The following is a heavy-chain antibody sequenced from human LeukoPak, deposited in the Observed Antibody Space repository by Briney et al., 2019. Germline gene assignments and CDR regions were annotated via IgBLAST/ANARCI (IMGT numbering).Heavy chain of an antibody. D-gene: IGHD1-1*01. J-gene: IGHJ4*02. CDR2: ITTNGGTT. V-gene: IGHV3-64*02. Sequence: GGSLRLSCAASGFTFSSYAMTWVRQTPGKGLEYVSSITTNGGTTYYAGSVKGRFTISRDNFKNTLYLQMGSLRAEDMAIYYCARGWTLLDWWGQGTLVTVSS. CDR3: ARGWTLLDW. CDR1: GFTFSSYA.